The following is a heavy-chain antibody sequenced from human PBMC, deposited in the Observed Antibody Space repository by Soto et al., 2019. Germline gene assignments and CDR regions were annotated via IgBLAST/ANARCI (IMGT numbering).Heavy chain of an antibody. J-gene: IGHJ6*02. Sequence: LRLSCAASGFTFSSYGMHWVRQAPGKGLEWVAVIWYDGSNKYYADSVKGRFTISRDNSKNTLYLQMNSLRAEDTAVYYCARTRIAAAGNYYYYGMDVWGQGTTVTVSS. CDR2: IWYDGSNK. V-gene: IGHV3-33*01. CDR1: GFTFSSYG. D-gene: IGHD6-13*01. CDR3: ARTRIAAAGNYYYYGMDV.